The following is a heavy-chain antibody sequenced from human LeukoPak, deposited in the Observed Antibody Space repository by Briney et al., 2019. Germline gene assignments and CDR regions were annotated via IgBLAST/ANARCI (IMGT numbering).Heavy chain of an antibody. CDR2: ISGSGGST. CDR3: AKDLWVKVAGLDNYYYYGMDV. Sequence: GGSLRLSCAASGFTFSSYAMSWVRQAPGKGLEWVSAISGSGGSTYYADSVKGRFTISRDNSKNTLYLQMNSLRAEDTAVYYCAKDLWVKVAGLDNYYYYGMDVWGQGTTVTVSS. V-gene: IGHV3-23*01. J-gene: IGHJ6*02. CDR1: GFTFSSYA. D-gene: IGHD6-19*01.